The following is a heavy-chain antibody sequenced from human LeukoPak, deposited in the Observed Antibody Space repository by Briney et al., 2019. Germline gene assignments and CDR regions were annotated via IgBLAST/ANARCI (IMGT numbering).Heavy chain of an antibody. CDR2: IYYSGST. Sequence: SETLSLTCTVSGGSISSYYWGWIRQPPGKGLEWIGSIYYSGSTYYNPSLKSRVTISVDTSKNQFSLKLSSVTAADTAVYYCAKNGFRDFWSGSPTTYWGQGTLVTVSS. V-gene: IGHV4-39*07. J-gene: IGHJ4*02. D-gene: IGHD3-3*01. CDR1: GGSISSYY. CDR3: AKNGFRDFWSGSPTTY.